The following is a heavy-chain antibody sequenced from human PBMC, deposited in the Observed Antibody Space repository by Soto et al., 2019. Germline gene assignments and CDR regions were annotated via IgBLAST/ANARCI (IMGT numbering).Heavy chain of an antibody. CDR3: ARDQNGSGNYYTRYFDY. J-gene: IGHJ4*02. D-gene: IGHD3-10*01. CDR2: IYHSGST. CDR1: GASISSSNW. V-gene: IGHV4-4*02. Sequence: SETLSLTCVVSGASISSSNWWSWVRQSPGKGLEWIGEIYHSGSTNYNPSLKSRVTISVDKSKNQFSLNLSSVTAADTAVYYCARDQNGSGNYYTRYFDYWGQGTLVTVSS.